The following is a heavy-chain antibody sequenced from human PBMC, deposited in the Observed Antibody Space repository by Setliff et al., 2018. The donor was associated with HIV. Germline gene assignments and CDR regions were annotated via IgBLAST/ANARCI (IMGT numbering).Heavy chain of an antibody. J-gene: IGHJ4*02. D-gene: IGHD1-26*01. CDR3: ARDRGGSYTPLDF. CDR2: INPNSGNA. Sequence: ASVKVSCKASGYIFTSYDINWVRQATGQGLEWMGWINPNSGNAGYAQKFQDRVTMTRNTSINTAYMELSGLRSEDTAVYYCARDRGGSYTPLDFWGQGTLVTVSS. CDR1: GYIFTSYD. V-gene: IGHV1-8*01.